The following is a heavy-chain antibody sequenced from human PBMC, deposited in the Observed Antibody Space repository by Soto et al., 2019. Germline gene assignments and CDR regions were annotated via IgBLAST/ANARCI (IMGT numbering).Heavy chain of an antibody. V-gene: IGHV3-74*01. Sequence: EVQLVESGGGLVQPGGSLRLSCAASGFTFSSYWMHWVRQVPGKGLLWVSRIDEYGCIINYADSVKGRFTISRDNARNTLYLEMNSLRAEDTALYYCTRDIGGKGAYWGQGTLVTVSS. D-gene: IGHD3-10*01. J-gene: IGHJ4*02. CDR2: IDEYGCII. CDR1: GFTFSSYW. CDR3: TRDIGGKGAY.